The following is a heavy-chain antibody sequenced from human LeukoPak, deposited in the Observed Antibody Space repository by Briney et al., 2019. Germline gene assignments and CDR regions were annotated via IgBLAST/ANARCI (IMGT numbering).Heavy chain of an antibody. D-gene: IGHD6-6*01. Sequence: PPETLSLTCAVYGRSLTGYSWSWIRQSPGKGLEWIGELNPSGSTNYNPSLESRVTISADTSNTHLSLKLSSMTTTDTGVYFCARRRALRPGFRFDSWGQGTLVTVSS. V-gene: IGHV4-34*01. CDR3: ARRRALRPGFRFDS. CDR1: GRSLTGYS. J-gene: IGHJ4*02. CDR2: LNPSGST.